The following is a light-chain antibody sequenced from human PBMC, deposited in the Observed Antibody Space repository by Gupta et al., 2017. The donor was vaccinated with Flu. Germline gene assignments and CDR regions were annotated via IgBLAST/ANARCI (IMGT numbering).Light chain of an antibody. Sequence: ETTLTQSPDLMSATPGDKVNISCKASQDIDDDMNWYQQKPGQAPNFIIKEATTREYGVPYRFSGRGYGTDFTLTINNRESEDVAYYYCQQQDNIPSTFGQGTKLDIK. CDR2: EAT. J-gene: IGKJ2*01. CDR1: QDIDDD. CDR3: QQQDNIPST. V-gene: IGKV5-2*01.